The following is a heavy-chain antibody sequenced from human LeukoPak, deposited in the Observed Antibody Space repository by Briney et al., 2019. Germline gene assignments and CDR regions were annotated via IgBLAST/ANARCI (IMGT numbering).Heavy chain of an antibody. CDR2: INPSSGNT. J-gene: IGHJ6*02. CDR1: GYTFSDYD. Sequence: ASVKVSCKASGYTFSDYDLDWVRQATGQGLEWMGWINPSSGNTGYAQKFQGRVTMTRNTSISTAYMELSSLRSEDTAVYYCARGQGKGLRYFDWLSYYYYGMDVWGQGTTVTVSS. V-gene: IGHV1-8*01. D-gene: IGHD3-9*01. CDR3: ARGQGKGLRYFDWLSYYYYGMDV.